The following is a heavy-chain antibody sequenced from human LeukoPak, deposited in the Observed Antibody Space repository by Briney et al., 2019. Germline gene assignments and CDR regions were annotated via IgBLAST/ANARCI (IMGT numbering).Heavy chain of an antibody. CDR1: GYTLTSYG. CDR2: ISAYNGNT. V-gene: IGHV1-18*01. D-gene: IGHD2-15*01. Sequence: ASVKVSCRASGYTLTSYGISWVRHAPGQGLQWMVWISAYNGNTNYAQQLQGRVIIITDTSTSTAYMQQRSLRSDDTAEYYCARGAGCSSGSCYPRTPYGNYYYYFYMDVWGKGTTVTVSS. J-gene: IGHJ6*03. CDR3: ARGAGCSSGSCYPRTPYGNYYYYFYMDV.